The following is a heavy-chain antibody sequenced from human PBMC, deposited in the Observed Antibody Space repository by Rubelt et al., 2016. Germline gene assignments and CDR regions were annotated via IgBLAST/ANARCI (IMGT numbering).Heavy chain of an antibody. Sequence: QVQLVQSGAEVKKPGASVKVSCKASGYTFTGYYMHWVRQAPGQRLEWMGWINAGNGNTKYSQKFQGRVTITRYTSASTAYMGLSSLRSEDTAIYYCATGYSSGWYVAYWGQGTLVTVSS. V-gene: IGHV1-3*01. CDR1: GYTFTGYY. D-gene: IGHD6-19*01. CDR3: ATGYSSGWYVAY. J-gene: IGHJ4*02. CDR2: INAGNGNT.